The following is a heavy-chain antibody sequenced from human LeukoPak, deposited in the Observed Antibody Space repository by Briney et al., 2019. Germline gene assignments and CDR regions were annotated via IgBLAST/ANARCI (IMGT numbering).Heavy chain of an antibody. CDR3: ARDLSGGAPSYYYYMDV. CDR2: INPNSGGT. V-gene: IGHV1-2*02. J-gene: IGHJ6*03. D-gene: IGHD2-8*02. Sequence: ASVKVSCKASGYTFTGYYIHWVRQAPGQGLEWMGWINPNSGGTNYAQKFQGRVTMTRDTSISTAYMELSRLRSDDTAVYYCARDLSGGAPSYYYYMDVWGKGTTVTVSS. CDR1: GYTFTGYY.